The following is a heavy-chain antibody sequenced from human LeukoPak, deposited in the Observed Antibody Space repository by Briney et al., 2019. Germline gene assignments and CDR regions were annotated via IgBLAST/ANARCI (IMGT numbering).Heavy chain of an antibody. V-gene: IGHV3-11*04. CDR3: ARDLYYYDSSGHDAFDI. D-gene: IGHD3-22*01. J-gene: IGHJ3*02. CDR1: GFTFRDYY. Sequence: GGSLRLSCAASGFTFRDYYMSWIRQAPGKGLEWVSYISSSGSTIYYADSVKGRFTISRDNAKNSLYLQMNSLRAEDTAVYYCARDLYYYDSSGHDAFDIWSQGTMVTVSS. CDR2: ISSSGSTI.